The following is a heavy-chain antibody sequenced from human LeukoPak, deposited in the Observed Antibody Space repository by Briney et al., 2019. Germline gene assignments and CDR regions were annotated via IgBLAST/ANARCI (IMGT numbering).Heavy chain of an antibody. CDR1: GSSVRGNY. CDR3: AREGAYGSGSYEH. J-gene: IGHJ4*02. Sequence: GGSLRLACAVSGSSVRGNYMSWVRQAPGKGLQWVPIIYSGESTHYADSVKGRFTISRDHSKNTLYLQMNRLRAEDTAVYYCAREGAYGSGSYEHWGQGTLVTVAS. V-gene: IGHV3-53*01. D-gene: IGHD3-10*01. CDR2: IYSGEST.